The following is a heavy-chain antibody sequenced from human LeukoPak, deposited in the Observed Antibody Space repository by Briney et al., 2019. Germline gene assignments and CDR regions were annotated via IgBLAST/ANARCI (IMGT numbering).Heavy chain of an antibody. V-gene: IGHV1-46*01. D-gene: IGHD1-26*01. CDR3: ARDQGRWELPDY. J-gene: IGHJ4*02. Sequence: ASVKVSCKASGYTFTNYGISWVRQAPGQGLEWMGIINPSGGSTSYAQKFQGRVTMTRDMSTSTVYMELSSLRSEDTAVYYCARDQGRWELPDYWGQGTLVTVSS. CDR1: GYTFTNYG. CDR2: INPSGGST.